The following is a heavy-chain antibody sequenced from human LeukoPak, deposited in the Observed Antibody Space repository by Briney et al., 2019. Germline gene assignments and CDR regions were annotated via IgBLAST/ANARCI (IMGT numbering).Heavy chain of an antibody. D-gene: IGHD6-19*01. Sequence: GGSLRLSCAASGFTFSSYWMSWVRQALGKGLEWVANIKQDGSEKYYVDSVKGRFTISRDNAKNSLYLQMNSLRAEDTAVYYCARGSSGWPNWAPDYWGQGTLVTVSS. CDR1: GFTFSSYW. J-gene: IGHJ4*02. CDR2: IKQDGSEK. V-gene: IGHV3-7*04. CDR3: ARGSSGWPNWAPDY.